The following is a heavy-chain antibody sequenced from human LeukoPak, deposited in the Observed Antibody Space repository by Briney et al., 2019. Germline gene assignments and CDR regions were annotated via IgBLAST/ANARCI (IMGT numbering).Heavy chain of an antibody. D-gene: IGHD2-2*01. J-gene: IGHJ4*02. CDR3: VKEYYARLGLVGY. CDR2: IRGSGCNT. Sequence: GGSLRLSCAASGFTFSSYAMSWVRQAPGKGLEWVSGIRGSGCNTYRADSGKGRFTSSRDISKDTLYLQLNSLRAEDPAVYYCVKEYYARLGLVGYWGQAILVTLSS. CDR1: GFTFSSYA. V-gene: IGHV3-23*01.